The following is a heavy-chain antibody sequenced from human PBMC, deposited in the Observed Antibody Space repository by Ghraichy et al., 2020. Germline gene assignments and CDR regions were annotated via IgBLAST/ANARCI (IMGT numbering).Heavy chain of an antibody. J-gene: IGHJ4*02. CDR1: GDSVSSYSVT. V-gene: IGHV6-1*01. CDR2: TYYRSKWYN. CDR3: AREQIAVSAVDY. D-gene: IGHD6-19*01. Sequence: SQTLSLTCAISGDSVSSYSVTWNWIRQSPSRGLEWLGRTYYRSKWYNDYAVSLKSRITINPDTSKNQFSLQLNSVTPEDTAVYYCAREQIAVSAVDYWGQGTLVTVSS.